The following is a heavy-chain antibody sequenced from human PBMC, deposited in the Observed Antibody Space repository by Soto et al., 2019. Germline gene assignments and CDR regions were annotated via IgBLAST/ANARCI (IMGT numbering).Heavy chain of an antibody. CDR1: GFSLSTYG. Sequence: EVQLLESGGGLVQPGGSLRLSCTASGFSLSTYGVTWVRQAPGKGLEWVSGVSGGSGTTHDADSVKGRFTITTDNSENTAYLQMNSLRVEDTAVYYCAKWNGYGDHWGQGTLVTVS. CDR3: AKWNGYGDH. J-gene: IGHJ4*02. CDR2: VSGGSGTT. D-gene: IGHD1-1*01. V-gene: IGHV3-23*01.